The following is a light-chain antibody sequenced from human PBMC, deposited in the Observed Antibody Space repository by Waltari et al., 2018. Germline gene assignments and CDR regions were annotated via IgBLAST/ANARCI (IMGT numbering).Light chain of an antibody. CDR1: SSGNGRYDI. CDR2: AVS. CDR3: CSYAGTSVWV. J-gene: IGLJ3*02. Sequence: QSALTHPAAVSGSRGQSVPISCTGASSGNGRYDIVSWYQQHRGNAPQLVVSAVSKRPSRVSVRFSGPKSGDTAYLTSSELQFEDEAEYYCCSYAGTSVWVFGGGTRSTVL. V-gene: IGLV2-23*02.